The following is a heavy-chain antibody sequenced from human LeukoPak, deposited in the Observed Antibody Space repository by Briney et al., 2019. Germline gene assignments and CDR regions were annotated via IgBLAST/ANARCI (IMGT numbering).Heavy chain of an antibody. Sequence: PGGSLRLSCAASGFTFGTYYMSWIRQAPGKGLEWVSYISESGSSIHNADSVKGRFTISRDNAKNSLYLQMNSLRAEGTAVYYCTREQDREAAATVIGDSWGQGTLVTVSS. CDR1: GFTFGTYY. J-gene: IGHJ4*02. V-gene: IGHV3-11*04. D-gene: IGHD2-15*01. CDR3: TREQDREAAATVIGDS. CDR2: ISESGSSI.